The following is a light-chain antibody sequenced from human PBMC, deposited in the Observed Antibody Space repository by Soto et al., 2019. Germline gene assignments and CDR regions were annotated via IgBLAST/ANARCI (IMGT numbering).Light chain of an antibody. CDR2: DAS. J-gene: IGKJ2*01. V-gene: IGKV3-11*02. CDR3: QQRRNWPRT. Sequence: EIVLTQSPATLSLSPGERATLSCRASQSVSNSLVCFQQKPGQAPRLLIYDASNRATDIPARFSGSGSGRDFTLTISSLEPEDLAVYYCQQRRNWPRTFGQGTTLEIK. CDR1: QSVSNS.